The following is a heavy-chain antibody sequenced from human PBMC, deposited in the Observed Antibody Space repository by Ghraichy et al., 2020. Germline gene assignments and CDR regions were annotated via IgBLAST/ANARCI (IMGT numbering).Heavy chain of an antibody. CDR3: ARDRPHQGNWNDGPFDF. Sequence: ASVKVSCKASGYTFTSYGLSWVRQVPGQGFEWMAWISAYNGNVKYAQELQDRLTVTTDTSTWTAYMELRSLRNGDTAVYYCARDRPHQGNWNDGPFDFWGQGTHVTVSS. D-gene: IGHD1-1*01. V-gene: IGHV1-18*04. CDR2: ISAYNGNV. CDR1: GYTFTSYG. J-gene: IGHJ4*02.